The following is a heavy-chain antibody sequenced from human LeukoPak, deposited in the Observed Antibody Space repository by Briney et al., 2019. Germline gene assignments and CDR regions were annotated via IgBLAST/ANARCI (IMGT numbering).Heavy chain of an antibody. D-gene: IGHD3-16*01. J-gene: IGHJ4*02. CDR3: AKVGDTFDFDY. CDR1: GFTFSDFY. V-gene: IGHV3-11*04. Sequence: GGSLRLSCAASGFTFSDFYMTWIRQAPGKGLECLSYISPTGSDISYADSVKGRFTISRDNAKNSLYLQMNSLRAEDTALYYCAKVGDTFDFDYWGQGTLVTVSS. CDR2: ISPTGSDI.